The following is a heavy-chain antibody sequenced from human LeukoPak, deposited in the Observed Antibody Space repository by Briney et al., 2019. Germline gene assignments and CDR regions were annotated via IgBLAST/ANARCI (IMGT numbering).Heavy chain of an antibody. J-gene: IGHJ6*03. D-gene: IGHD5-24*01. Sequence: SVKVSCKASGGTFSSYTISWVRQAPGQGLEWMGRIIPILGIANYAQKFQGRVTITADKSTSTAYMELSSLRSEDTAVYYCARGLAVEMAIMNYYFYMNVWAKGTTVTVSS. CDR2: IIPILGIA. CDR1: GGTFSSYT. CDR3: ARGLAVEMAIMNYYFYMNV. V-gene: IGHV1-69*02.